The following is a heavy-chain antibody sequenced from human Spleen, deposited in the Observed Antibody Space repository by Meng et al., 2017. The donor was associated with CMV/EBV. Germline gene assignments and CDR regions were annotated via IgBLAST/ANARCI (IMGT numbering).Heavy chain of an antibody. D-gene: IGHD3-3*02. V-gene: IGHV3-15*01. Sequence: GGSLRLSCAASGFTFSNAWMSWVRQAPGKGLEWVGRIKSKTDGETTDYAAPVKGRFTISRDDSKNTLYLQMNSLKTEDTAVYYCTTELGLAWGQGTLVTVSS. J-gene: IGHJ5*02. CDR1: GFTFSNAW. CDR2: IKSKTDGETT. CDR3: TTELGLA.